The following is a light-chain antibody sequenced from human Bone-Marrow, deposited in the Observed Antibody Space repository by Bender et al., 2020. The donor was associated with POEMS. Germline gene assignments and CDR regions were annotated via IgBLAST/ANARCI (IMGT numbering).Light chain of an antibody. CDR1: NSNIGTNA. J-gene: IGLJ3*02. Sequence: QSVLTQPPSASGTPGQRVTISCSGSNSNIGTNAVNWYQQFPGTAPKLLIYSDNQRPSGVPDRFYAFKSGTSASLAISGLQYEVEGGYRCAAEEASLSREMLGGGTK. V-gene: IGLV1-44*01. CDR2: SDN. CDR3: AAEEASLSREM.